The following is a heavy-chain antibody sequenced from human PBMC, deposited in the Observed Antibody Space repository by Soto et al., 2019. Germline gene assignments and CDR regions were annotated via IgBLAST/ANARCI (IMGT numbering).Heavy chain of an antibody. CDR2: IYYSGST. J-gene: IGHJ4*02. CDR1: GGSISSGGYY. D-gene: IGHD1-1*01. Sequence: SETLSLTCTVSGGSISSGGYYWSWIRQHPGKGLEWIGYIYYSGSTYYNPSLKSRVTISVDTSKNQFSLKLSSVTAADTAVYYCARGSAYNWNFDYWGQGTLVTVSS. V-gene: IGHV4-31*03. CDR3: ARGSAYNWNFDY.